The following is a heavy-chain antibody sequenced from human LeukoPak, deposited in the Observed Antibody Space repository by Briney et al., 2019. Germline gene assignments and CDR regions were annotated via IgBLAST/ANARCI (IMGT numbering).Heavy chain of an antibody. V-gene: IGHV3-23*01. CDR1: GFTFSSYA. Sequence: GGSLRLSCAASGFTFSSYAMSWVRRAPGKGLEWVSAISGSGGSTYYADSVKGRFTISRDNSKNTLYLQMNSRRAEDTAVYYCAKESNGYDSKFDYWGQGTLVAVSS. D-gene: IGHD5-12*01. J-gene: IGHJ4*02. CDR2: ISGSGGST. CDR3: AKESNGYDSKFDY.